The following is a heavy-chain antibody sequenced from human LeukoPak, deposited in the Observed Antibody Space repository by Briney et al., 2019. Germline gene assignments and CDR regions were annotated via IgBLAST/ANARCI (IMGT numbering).Heavy chain of an antibody. CDR1: GYTFTGYY. J-gene: IGHJ6*03. Sequence: ASVKVSCKASGYTFTGYYMHWVRQAPGQGLEWMGWINPNSGGTNYAQKFQGRVTMTRDTSISTAYMELSRLRSDDTAVYYCARGYDSSGYYLLYYYYMDVWGKETTVTVSS. V-gene: IGHV1-2*02. CDR3: ARGYDSSGYYLLYYYYMDV. CDR2: INPNSGGT. D-gene: IGHD3-22*01.